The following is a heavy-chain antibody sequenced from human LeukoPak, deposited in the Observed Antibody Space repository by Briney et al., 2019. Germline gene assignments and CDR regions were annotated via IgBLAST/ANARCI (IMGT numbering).Heavy chain of an antibody. CDR1: GFSLSTSGVG. V-gene: IGHV2-5*02. D-gene: IGHD2-15*01. CDR2: IYWDDDK. Sequence: ESGPTLVKPTQPLTLTCTFSGFSLSTSGVGVGWIRQPPGKALEWLALIYWDDDKRYSPSLKSRLTITKDTSKNQVVLTMTNMDPVDTATYYCAHLPYCSGGSCYHGYNWFDRWGQGTLVTVSS. J-gene: IGHJ5*02. CDR3: AHLPYCSGGSCYHGYNWFDR.